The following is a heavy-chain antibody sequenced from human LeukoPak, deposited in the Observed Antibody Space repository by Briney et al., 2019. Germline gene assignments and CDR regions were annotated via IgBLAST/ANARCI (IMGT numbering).Heavy chain of an antibody. CDR3: VRDWGYDSSGYWQKYFDT. J-gene: IGHJ4*02. D-gene: IGHD3-22*01. CDR1: GFTFSSYE. Sequence: GGSLRLSCAASGFTFSSYEMNWVRQAPGKGLEWVSYISSSGSTIYYADSVKGRFTISRDNAKNTVYLQMNSLRAEDTAVYYCVRDWGYDSSGYWQKYFDTWGQGTLVTVSS. V-gene: IGHV3-48*03. CDR2: ISSSGSTI.